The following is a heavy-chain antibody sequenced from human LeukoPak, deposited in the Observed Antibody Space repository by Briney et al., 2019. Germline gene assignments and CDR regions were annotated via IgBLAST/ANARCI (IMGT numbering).Heavy chain of an antibody. D-gene: IGHD1-26*01. CDR2: IRYDGSNK. V-gene: IGHV3-30*02. J-gene: IGHJ4*02. CDR3: AKDNSGSQRFSFDY. CDR1: GFTFSSYG. Sequence: GGSLRLSCAASGFTFSSYGMHWVRQAPGKGLEWVAFIRYDGSNKYYADSVKGRFTISRDNSKNTLYLQMNSLRAEDTAVYYCAKDNSGSQRFSFDYWGQGTLVTVSS.